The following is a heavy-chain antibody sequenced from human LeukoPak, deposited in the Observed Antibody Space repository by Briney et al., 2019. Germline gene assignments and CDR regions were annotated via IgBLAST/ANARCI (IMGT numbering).Heavy chain of an antibody. CDR3: AKVNWNCGEHS. D-gene: IGHD1-7*01. J-gene: IGHJ4*02. V-gene: IGHV3-23*01. CDR2: IRDDGT. CDR1: GFIFSNAW. Sequence: GGSLRLSCAASGFIFSNAWMSWARQAPGRGLEWVSAIRDDGTWYADSVKGRFTISRDSSKNTLYLQMNSLRAEDTALYYCAKVNWNCGEHSWGQGTLVTVSS.